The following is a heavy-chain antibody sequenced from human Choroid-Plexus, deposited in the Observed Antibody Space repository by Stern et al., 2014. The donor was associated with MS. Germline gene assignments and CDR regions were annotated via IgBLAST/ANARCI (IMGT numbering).Heavy chain of an antibody. J-gene: IGHJ4*02. Sequence: VQLVESGGGVVQPGRPLRISCAASGFSFSSFGMHWVRQAPGKGLEWVALISYDGSKDYADSVKGRFAISRDNSKNTLYLQMNSLRAEDTAVYYCAKDRQSLTFFFDFWGQGSLVTVSS. V-gene: IGHV3-30*18. D-gene: IGHD3-16*01. CDR3: AKDRQSLTFFFDF. CDR1: GFSFSSFG. CDR2: ISYDGSK.